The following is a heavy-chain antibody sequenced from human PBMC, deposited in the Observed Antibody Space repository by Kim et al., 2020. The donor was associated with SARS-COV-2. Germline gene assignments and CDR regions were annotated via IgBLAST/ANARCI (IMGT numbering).Heavy chain of an antibody. V-gene: IGHV4-59*08. J-gene: IGHJ4*01. CDR2: VCNSGRT. CDR1: GVSISSYC. CDR3: ARGPKTARAYYEPSNYYF. D-gene: IGHD3-22*01. Sequence: SETLSLTCAVSGVSISSYCWSWIRQPPGKVLQWIGYVCNSGRTNYNPSLKSRVTISVGTANNHFSLKLTSLTAADTAVYYCARGPKTARAYYEPSNYYF.